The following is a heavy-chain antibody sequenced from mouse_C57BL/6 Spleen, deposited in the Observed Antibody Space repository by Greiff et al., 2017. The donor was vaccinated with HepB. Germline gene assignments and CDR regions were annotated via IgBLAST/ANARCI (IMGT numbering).Heavy chain of an antibody. Sequence: QVQLKQSGAELARPGASVKLSCKASGYTFTSYGISWVKQRTGQGLEWIGEIYPRSGNTYYNEKFKGKATLTADKSSSTAYMELRSLTSEDSAVYFCARWLLDWYFDVWGTGTTVTVSS. D-gene: IGHD2-3*01. J-gene: IGHJ1*03. CDR3: ARWLLDWYFDV. CDR2: IYPRSGNT. V-gene: IGHV1-81*01. CDR1: GYTFTSYG.